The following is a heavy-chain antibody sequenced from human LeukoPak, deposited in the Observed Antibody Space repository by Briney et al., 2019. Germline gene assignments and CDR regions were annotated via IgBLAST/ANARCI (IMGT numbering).Heavy chain of an antibody. V-gene: IGHV4-31*03. D-gene: IGHD3-10*01. CDR3: ARGLMVRGATYFDY. Sequence: PSETLSLTCTVSGGSISSGGHYWSWIRHYPRKGLEWIGYIYYTGSTYYNPSLKSRVTISVDTSKNQFSLKLSSVTAADTAVYYCARGLMVRGATYFDYWGQGTLVTVSS. J-gene: IGHJ4*02. CDR1: GGSISSGGHY. CDR2: IYYTGST.